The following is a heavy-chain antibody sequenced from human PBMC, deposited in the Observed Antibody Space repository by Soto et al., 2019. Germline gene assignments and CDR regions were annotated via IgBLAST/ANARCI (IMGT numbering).Heavy chain of an antibody. CDR1: GYNFSGYW. J-gene: IGHJ5*02. Sequence: GESLKISCKGFGYNFSGYWIAWVRQMPGKGLEWMGIIFPADSGTRYSPSFQGQVSISVDTAITTTFLHLGSLRPSDTGTYFCARRGKYPNWLDPWGQGTLVTVSS. D-gene: IGHD2-2*01. V-gene: IGHV5-51*01. CDR3: ARRGKYPNWLDP. CDR2: IFPADSGT.